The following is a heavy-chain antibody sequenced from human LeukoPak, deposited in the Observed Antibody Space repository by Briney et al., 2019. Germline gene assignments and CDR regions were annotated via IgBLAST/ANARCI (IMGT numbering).Heavy chain of an antibody. J-gene: IGHJ5*02. Sequence: SQTLSLTCAISGDSVSSGATAWNWIRQSPSRGLEWLGRTYYRSKWYNDYALSVKSRITINPDTSKNLFSLHLSSVTPEDTAVYYCARRLTQYDCFDPWGQGILVTVSS. V-gene: IGHV6-1*01. CDR3: ARRLTQYDCFDP. CDR2: TYYRSKWYN. D-gene: IGHD2-2*01. CDR1: GDSVSSGATA.